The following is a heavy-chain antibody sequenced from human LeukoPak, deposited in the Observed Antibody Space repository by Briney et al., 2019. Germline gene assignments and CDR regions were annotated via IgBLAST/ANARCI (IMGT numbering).Heavy chain of an antibody. Sequence: GGSLRLSCAASGFTFSSYGMHWVRQAPGKGLEWVAFIRYDGSNKYYADSVKGRFTTSRDNSKNTLYLQMNSLRAEDTAVYYCAKDLLYYGSGSNKNWFDPWGQGTLVTVSS. V-gene: IGHV3-30*02. CDR1: GFTFSSYG. CDR2: IRYDGSNK. J-gene: IGHJ5*02. D-gene: IGHD3-10*01. CDR3: AKDLLYYGSGSNKNWFDP.